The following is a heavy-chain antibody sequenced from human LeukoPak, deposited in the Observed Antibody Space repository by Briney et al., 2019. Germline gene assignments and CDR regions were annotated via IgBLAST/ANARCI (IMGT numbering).Heavy chain of an antibody. Sequence: SETLSLTCTVSGGSISSSSYYWGWIRQPPGKGLEWIGSIYYSGSTYYNPSLKSRVTISVDTSKNQFSLKLSSVTAADTAVYYCARDVDIAISFQHWGQGTLVTVSS. V-gene: IGHV4-39*07. J-gene: IGHJ1*01. CDR2: IYYSGST. CDR3: ARDVDIAISFQH. D-gene: IGHD5-18*01. CDR1: GGSISSSSYY.